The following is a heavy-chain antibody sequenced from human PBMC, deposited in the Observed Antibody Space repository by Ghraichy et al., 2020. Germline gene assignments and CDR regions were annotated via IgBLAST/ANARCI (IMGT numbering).Heavy chain of an antibody. CDR2: IYTSGST. V-gene: IGHV4-4*09. Sequence: SQTLSLTCTVSGGSISSYYWSWIRQPPGKGLEWIGYIYTSGSTNYNPSLKSRVTISVDTSKNQFSLKLSSVTAADTAVYYCARLSYYYDSSGYYPLYYYYYYGMDVWGQGTTVTVSS. J-gene: IGHJ6*02. CDR3: ARLSYYYDSSGYYPLYYYYYYGMDV. D-gene: IGHD3-22*01. CDR1: GGSISSYY.